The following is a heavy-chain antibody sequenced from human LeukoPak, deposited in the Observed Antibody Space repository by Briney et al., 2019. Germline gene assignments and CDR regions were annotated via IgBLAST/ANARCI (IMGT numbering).Heavy chain of an antibody. CDR2: ISGSGGST. CDR3: AKDFRAGAEDAFDI. D-gene: IGHD4/OR15-4a*01. CDR1: GFTFDDYA. Sequence: GGSLRLSCAASGFTFDDYAMHWVRHAPGKGLEWVSGISGSGGSTDYADSVKGRFTISRDNSKNTLYLQMISLRSEDTAVYYCAKDFRAGAEDAFDIWGQGTMVTVSS. J-gene: IGHJ3*02. V-gene: IGHV3-23*01.